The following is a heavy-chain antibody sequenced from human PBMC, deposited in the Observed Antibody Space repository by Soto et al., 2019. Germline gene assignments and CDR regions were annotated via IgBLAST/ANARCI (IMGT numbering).Heavy chain of an antibody. J-gene: IGHJ4*02. CDR3: VYSSTPFDY. CDR2: ISGSGGST. CDR1: GFTFSSYA. Sequence: EVQLLESGGGLVQPGGSLRLSCAASGFTFSSYAMSWVRQAPGKGLEWVSAISGSGGSTYYADSVKGRFPISRDNSKNTLYLQMNSLRAEDTAGYYCVYSSTPFDYWGQGTLVTVSS. V-gene: IGHV3-23*01. D-gene: IGHD6-13*01.